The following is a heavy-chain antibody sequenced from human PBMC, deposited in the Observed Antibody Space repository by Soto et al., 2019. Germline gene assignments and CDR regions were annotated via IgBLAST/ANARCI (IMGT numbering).Heavy chain of an antibody. D-gene: IGHD3-22*01. V-gene: IGHV4-34*01. Sequence: PSETLSLTCAVYGGSFSGYYWSWIRQPPGKGLEWIGEINHSGSTNYNPSLKSRVTISVDTSKNQFSLKLSSVTAADTAVYYCASRGYSPYYYYYGMDVWGQGTTVTVSS. CDR3: ASRGYSPYYYYYGMDV. J-gene: IGHJ6*02. CDR2: INHSGST. CDR1: GGSFSGYY.